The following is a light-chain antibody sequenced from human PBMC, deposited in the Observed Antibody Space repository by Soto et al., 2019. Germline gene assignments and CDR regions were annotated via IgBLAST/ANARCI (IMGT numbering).Light chain of an antibody. Sequence: SQSIGSSYLGWYQQKPGQAPRLLIFGIYSRATGIPDRFSGSGSGSDFTLTIYELGPRYRPAYCCEHHSYSPLTLGGGTKVDIK. CDR3: EHHSYSPLT. CDR1: QSIGSSY. CDR2: GIY. V-gene: IGKV3-20*01. J-gene: IGKJ4*01.